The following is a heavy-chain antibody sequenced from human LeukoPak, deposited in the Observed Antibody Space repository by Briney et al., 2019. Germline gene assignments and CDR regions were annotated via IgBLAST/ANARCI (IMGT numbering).Heavy chain of an antibody. D-gene: IGHD6-19*01. CDR3: AKDAITGYSSGILDY. V-gene: IGHV3-9*01. CDR1: GFTFDDYA. J-gene: IGHJ4*02. Sequence: GGSLRLSCAASGFTFDDYAMHWVRQAPGKGLEWVSGISWNSGSIGYADSVKGRFTISRDNAKNSLYLQMNSLRAEDTALYYCAKDAITGYSSGILDYWGQGTLVTVSS. CDR2: ISWNSGSI.